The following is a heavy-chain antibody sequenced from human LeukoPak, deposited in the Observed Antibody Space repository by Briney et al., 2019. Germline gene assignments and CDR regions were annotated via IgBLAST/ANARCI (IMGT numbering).Heavy chain of an antibody. J-gene: IGHJ5*02. CDR2: IYYSGST. CDR3: ARAVVVVPAASWFDP. D-gene: IGHD2-2*01. Sequence: SETLSLTCTVSGGSISNYFWSWIRQPPGKGLEWIGYIYYSGSTNYNPSLKSRVTISVDTSKNQFSLKLSSVTAADTAVYYCARAVVVVPAASWFDPWGQGTLVTVSS. V-gene: IGHV4-59*01. CDR1: GGSISNYF.